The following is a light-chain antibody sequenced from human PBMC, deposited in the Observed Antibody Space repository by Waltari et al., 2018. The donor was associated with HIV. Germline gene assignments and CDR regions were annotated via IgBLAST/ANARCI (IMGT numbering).Light chain of an antibody. Sequence: QSVLTQPPSASGTPGQRVTISCSGASSDIGSNYVYWYQQLPGTAPKLLIYRNNQRPSGVPHRVSGSTSGTSASLAISVLRSEEEADYYCAAWDVSLRGAYVFGTGTKVAVL. V-gene: IGLV1-47*01. CDR3: AAWDVSLRGAYV. J-gene: IGLJ1*01. CDR2: RNN. CDR1: SSDIGSNY.